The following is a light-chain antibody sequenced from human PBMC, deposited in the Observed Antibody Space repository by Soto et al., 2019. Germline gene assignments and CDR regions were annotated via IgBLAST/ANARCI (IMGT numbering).Light chain of an antibody. CDR2: TVS. V-gene: IGKV2-40*01. CDR1: QNLLNSDDGNTY. CDR3: MQRKEFPSGIT. J-gene: IGKJ5*01. Sequence: ETVVTQTPLSLPVTPGEPASISCRSSQNLLNSDDGNTYLDWYLQKPGQSPQLLIYTVSSRASGVPDRFSGSGSGTDFTLKISRVEAEDVGVYYCMQRKEFPSGITFGQGTRLEIQ.